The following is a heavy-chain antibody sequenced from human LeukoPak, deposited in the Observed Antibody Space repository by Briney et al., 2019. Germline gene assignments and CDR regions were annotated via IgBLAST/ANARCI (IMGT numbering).Heavy chain of an antibody. CDR1: GYSISSGYY. Sequence: SETLSLTCAVSGYSISSGYYWSWIRQPPGKGLEWIGYIYYSGSTNYNPSLKSRVTISVDTSKNQFSLKLSSVTAADTAVYYCARVRNGDNDYWGQGTLVTVSS. CDR3: ARVRNGDNDY. V-gene: IGHV4-61*01. CDR2: IYYSGST. J-gene: IGHJ4*02. D-gene: IGHD4-17*01.